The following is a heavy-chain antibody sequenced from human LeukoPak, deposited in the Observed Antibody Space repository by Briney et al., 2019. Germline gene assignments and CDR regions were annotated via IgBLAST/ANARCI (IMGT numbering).Heavy chain of an antibody. Sequence: PSETLSLTCTVSGGSISSYYWSWIRQPPGKGLEWLGYIYYSGSTNYNPSLKSRVTISVDTSKNQFSLKLSSVTAADTAVYYCARSRGYSGYDHFDYWGQGTLVTVSS. J-gene: IGHJ4*02. CDR2: IYYSGST. CDR3: ARSRGYSGYDHFDY. CDR1: GGSISSYY. D-gene: IGHD5-12*01. V-gene: IGHV4-59*01.